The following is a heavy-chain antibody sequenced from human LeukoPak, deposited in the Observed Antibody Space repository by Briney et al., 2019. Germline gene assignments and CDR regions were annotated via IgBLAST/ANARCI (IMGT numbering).Heavy chain of an antibody. J-gene: IGHJ4*02. Sequence: SETLSLTCTVSGGSISSSGYYWGWIRQPPGKGREWIGSIYYSGSTYYNPSLKSRVTISVDTSKNQFSLKLSSVTAADTAVYYCARHPHTYYDILTGYSPFDYWGQGTLVAVSS. D-gene: IGHD3-9*01. CDR1: GGSISSSGYY. CDR2: IYYSGST. CDR3: ARHPHTYYDILTGYSPFDY. V-gene: IGHV4-39*01.